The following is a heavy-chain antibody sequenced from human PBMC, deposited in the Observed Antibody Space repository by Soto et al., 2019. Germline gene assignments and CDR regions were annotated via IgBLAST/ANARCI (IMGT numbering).Heavy chain of an antibody. CDR3: ARDAGGDYDFWSGYSNYYMDV. Sequence: QVQLVESGGGSVKPGGSLRLSCEASGFTFNDYSMSWIRQAPGKGLECVSYIDMSGGTVFYADSVKGRFTISSDNAKNSLYLQMNSLRAEDTAVYYCARDAGGDYDFWSGYSNYYMDVWGKGATVTVSS. CDR2: IDMSGGTV. J-gene: IGHJ6*03. CDR1: GFTFNDYS. V-gene: IGHV3-11*01. D-gene: IGHD3-3*01.